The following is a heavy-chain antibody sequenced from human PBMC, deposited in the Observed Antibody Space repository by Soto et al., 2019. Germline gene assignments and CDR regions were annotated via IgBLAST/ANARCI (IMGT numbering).Heavy chain of an antibody. CDR3: ARIRGERIAAVDY. Sequence: SETLSLTCTVSGGSISSSSYYWGWIRQPPGKGLEWIGSIYYSGSTYYNPSLKSRVTISVDTSKNQFSLKLSSVTAADTAVYYCARIRGERIAAVDYWGQGTLVTAPQ. V-gene: IGHV4-39*01. J-gene: IGHJ4*02. CDR2: IYYSGST. D-gene: IGHD6-13*01. CDR1: GGSISSSSYY.